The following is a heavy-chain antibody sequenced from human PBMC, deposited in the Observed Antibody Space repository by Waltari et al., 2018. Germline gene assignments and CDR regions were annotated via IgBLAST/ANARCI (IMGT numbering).Heavy chain of an antibody. CDR3: AKECGSSCLFFDS. Sequence: EVQLLESGGGLVQPGGSLRLSCEVSGVDFSAFAMSWVRQAPGKGLQWVSSITASVGDTYYADSVRGRFTSSRDNSKNTLFLEINSLRAEDTAVYYCAKECGSSCLFFDSWGQGALVTVSS. V-gene: IGHV3-23*01. CDR2: ITASVGDT. D-gene: IGHD6-13*01. J-gene: IGHJ4*02. CDR1: GVDFSAFA.